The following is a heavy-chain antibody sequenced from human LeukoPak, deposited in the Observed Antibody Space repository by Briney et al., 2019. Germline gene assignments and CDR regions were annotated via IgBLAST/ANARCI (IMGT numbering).Heavy chain of an antibody. D-gene: IGHD6-13*01. CDR1: GFTFSSYA. Sequence: GGSLRLSCAASGFTFSSYAMSWVRQAPGKGLEWVSAISGSGGSTYYADSVKGRFTISRDNSKNTLYLQMNSLRAEDTAVYYCAKDRAAAAGRPDCFDYWGQGTLVTVSS. J-gene: IGHJ4*02. CDR2: ISGSGGST. CDR3: AKDRAAAAGRPDCFDY. V-gene: IGHV3-23*01.